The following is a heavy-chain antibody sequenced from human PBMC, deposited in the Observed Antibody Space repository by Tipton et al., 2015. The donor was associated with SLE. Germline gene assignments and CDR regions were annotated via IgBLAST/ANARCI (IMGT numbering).Heavy chain of an antibody. CDR1: GYSFTSYY. Sequence: QLVQSGAEVKKPGASVRVSCKASGYSFTSYYIHWVRQAPGQGLEWMGIINPSFESTSYAQKFQGRVTMTRDTSTSTVYMDLTSVTSDDTAVYYCARGGAVVIGKRDGFDIWGPGTMVTVSS. V-gene: IGHV1-46*01. CDR3: ARGGAVVIGKRDGFDI. D-gene: IGHD2-21*01. J-gene: IGHJ3*02. CDR2: INPSFEST.